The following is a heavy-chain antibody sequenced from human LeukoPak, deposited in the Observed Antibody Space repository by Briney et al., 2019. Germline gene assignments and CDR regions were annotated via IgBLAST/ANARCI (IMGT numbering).Heavy chain of an antibody. CDR3: ARDFARRGYSYGWGYFDL. CDR1: GFTFSSYS. V-gene: IGHV3-48*01. CDR2: ISSSSSTI. Sequence: GSLRLSCAASGFTFSSYSMNWVRQAPGKGLEWVSYISSSSSTIYYADSVKGRFTISRDNAKNSLYLQMNSLRAEDTAVYYCARDFARRGYSYGWGYFDLWGRGTLVTVSS. J-gene: IGHJ2*01. D-gene: IGHD5-18*01.